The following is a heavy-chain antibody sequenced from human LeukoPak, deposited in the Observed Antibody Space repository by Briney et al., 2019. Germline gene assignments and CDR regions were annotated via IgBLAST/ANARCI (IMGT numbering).Heavy chain of an antibody. J-gene: IGHJ2*01. Sequence: PSQTLSLTCTVSGGSISSGSYYWSWIRQPAGKGLEWIGRIYTSGSTNYNPSLKSRVTISVDTSKNQFSLKLSSVSAADAAVYYCARGGVSSSPRYWYFDRGGRGTPVTVSS. D-gene: IGHD6-6*01. CDR3: ARGGVSSSPRYWYFDR. CDR1: GGSISSGSYY. CDR2: IYTSGST. V-gene: IGHV4-61*02.